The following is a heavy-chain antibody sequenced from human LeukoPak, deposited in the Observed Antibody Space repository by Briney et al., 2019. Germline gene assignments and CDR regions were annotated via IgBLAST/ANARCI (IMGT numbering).Heavy chain of an antibody. CDR2: INPNGITT. CDR3: ARDFAGDRDY. D-gene: IGHD4-17*01. V-gene: IGHV3-74*01. Sequence: GGSLRLSCAASGFIVRNYWMHWVRQAPGKGLVWVARINPNGITTTYTDSVKGRFTISRDNAKNTLYLQMNSLRVEDTAVYYCARDFAGDRDYWGQGTLVTVSS. J-gene: IGHJ4*02. CDR1: GFIVRNYW.